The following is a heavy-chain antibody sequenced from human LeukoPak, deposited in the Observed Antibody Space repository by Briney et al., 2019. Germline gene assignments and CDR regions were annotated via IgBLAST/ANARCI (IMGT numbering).Heavy chain of an antibody. Sequence: MSSETLSLTCTVSGGSISSGSYDWRWIRQPAGKGLEWIGRIYTSGSTNYNPSLKTRVTISVAPSKNQFSLTLSSVTAADTAVYYCARGRLLWFGELLYPYEFDCWGQGTLVTVSS. CDR1: GGSISSGSYD. CDR2: IYTSGST. CDR3: ARGRLLWFGELLYPYEFDC. D-gene: IGHD3-10*01. J-gene: IGHJ4*02. V-gene: IGHV4-61*02.